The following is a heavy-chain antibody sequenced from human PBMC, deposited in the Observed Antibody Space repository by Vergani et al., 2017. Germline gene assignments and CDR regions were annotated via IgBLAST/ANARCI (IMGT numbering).Heavy chain of an antibody. CDR3: ARWDIYYYYVDV. J-gene: IGHJ6*03. Sequence: QVQLQESGAGLVQPSQTLSLTCSVAGDPISSGNYFWSWIRQPAGKGLEWMGRVQTSGSTDYNPSLKSRATVALDTSKNQFSLKLSSVTAADTAVYYCARWDIYYYYVDVWGRGTTVTVSS. D-gene: IGHD1-26*01. V-gene: IGHV4-61*02. CDR1: GDPISSGNYF. CDR2: VQTSGST.